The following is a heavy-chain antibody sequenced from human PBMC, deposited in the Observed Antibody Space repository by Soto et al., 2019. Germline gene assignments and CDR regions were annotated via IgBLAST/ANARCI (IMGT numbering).Heavy chain of an antibody. CDR3: AYSANHRYFFDS. V-gene: IGHV1-69*12. Sequence: QVQLVQSGAEVKKPGSSVKVSCKASGGSFRSYAVNWVRQAPGQGLECLGGIIPIFGTPNYAQKFHGRVSITADESTSTVYMDLISLTPADTAVYYCAYSANHRYFFDSWGQGTLVTVSS. CDR2: IIPIFGTP. D-gene: IGHD5-18*01. CDR1: GGSFRSYA. J-gene: IGHJ5*01.